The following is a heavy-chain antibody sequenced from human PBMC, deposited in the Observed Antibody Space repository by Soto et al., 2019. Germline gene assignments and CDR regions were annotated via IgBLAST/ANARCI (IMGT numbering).Heavy chain of an antibody. V-gene: IGHV4-39*01. CDR2: IYYSGST. Sequence: SETLSLTCTVSGGSISSSSYYWFWIRQPPWKGLDWIGSIYYSGSTYYNPSLKSRVTISVDTSKNQFSLKLSSVTAADTAVYYCARPYYDFWSGYSYYYYGMDVWGQGTTVTVSS. CDR3: ARPYYDFWSGYSYYYYGMDV. D-gene: IGHD3-3*01. J-gene: IGHJ6*02. CDR1: GGSISSSSYY.